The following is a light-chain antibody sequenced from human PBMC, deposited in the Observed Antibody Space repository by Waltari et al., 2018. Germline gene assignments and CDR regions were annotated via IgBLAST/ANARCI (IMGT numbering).Light chain of an antibody. CDR3: SSYTGRSLV. J-gene: IGLJ3*02. CDR1: SSYIGTFNL. CDR2: EVT. V-gene: IGLV2-23*02. Sequence: QSALTQPASVSGSPGPSITLSCTGPSSYIGTFNLVSWYQQYPGKAPKLMIFEVTRRPSGVSDRFSGSKSGNMASLTISGLQAEDEADYPCSSYTGRSLVFGGGTKLTVL.